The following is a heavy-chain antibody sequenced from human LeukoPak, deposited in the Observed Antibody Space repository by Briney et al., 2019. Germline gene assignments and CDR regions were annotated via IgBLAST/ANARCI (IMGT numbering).Heavy chain of an antibody. CDR3: AKFGGDYVN. Sequence: GRSLRLSCAASGFTFSTYPMHWARQAPGKGLEWVSTISGSGGSTYYAASVKGRFTISRDNSKNTLYLQMNSLRAEDTAVYYCAKFGGDYVNWGQGTLVTVSS. D-gene: IGHD4-17*01. CDR1: GFTFSTYP. CDR2: ISGSGGST. V-gene: IGHV3-23*01. J-gene: IGHJ4*02.